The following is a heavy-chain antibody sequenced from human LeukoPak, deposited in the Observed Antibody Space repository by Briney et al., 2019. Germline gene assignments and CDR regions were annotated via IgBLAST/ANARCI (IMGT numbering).Heavy chain of an antibody. CDR3: AKAGVRYSDSSALYAFDF. D-gene: IGHD3-22*01. V-gene: IGHV4-39*01. Sequence: SETLSLTCTVSGGSISSASYFWGWIRQPPRKGLEWIGTLYYSGSTYYSASLKSRVTMSGDTSRNQFSLRLSSVNAADTAVYYCAKAGVRYSDSSALYAFDFWGPGTMVTVSS. CDR2: LYYSGST. CDR1: GGSISSASYF. J-gene: IGHJ3*01.